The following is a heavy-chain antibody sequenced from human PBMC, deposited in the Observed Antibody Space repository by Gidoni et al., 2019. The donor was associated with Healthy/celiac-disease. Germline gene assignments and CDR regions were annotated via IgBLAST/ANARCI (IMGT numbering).Heavy chain of an antibody. CDR2: INHSGST. J-gene: IGHJ4*02. Sequence: QVQLQQWGAGLLKPSETLSLTCAVYGGSFSGYYWSWIRQPPGKGLEWIGEINHSGSTNYNPSLKSRVTISGETAKNQFSLKLSSVTAADTAVDYWARGAITFGGVIEMFDYWGQGTLVTVSS. D-gene: IGHD3-16*02. CDR3: ARGAITFGGVIEMFDY. V-gene: IGHV4-34*01. CDR1: GGSFSGYY.